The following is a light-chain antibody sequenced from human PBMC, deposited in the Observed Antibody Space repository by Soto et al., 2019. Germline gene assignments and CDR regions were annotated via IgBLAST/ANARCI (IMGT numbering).Light chain of an antibody. CDR1: QSFXSSH. J-gene: IGKJ5*01. CDR3: QQYGYATIT. Sequence: IGLTQSPGTLSLSPGESATLSCRASQSFXSSHLAWYQHKPGQAPRLRXDAASSSATGSPDRLSGGGSGTDFTRTISRLDPDDCAAYYLQQYGYATITVGQGTRLEIK. V-gene: IGKV3-20*01. CDR2: AAS.